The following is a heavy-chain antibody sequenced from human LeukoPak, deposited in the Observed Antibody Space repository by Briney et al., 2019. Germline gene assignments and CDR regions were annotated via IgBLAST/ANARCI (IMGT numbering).Heavy chain of an antibody. CDR1: GFTFSSYA. CDR3: AKGEDGYNSFDY. D-gene: IGHD5-24*01. J-gene: IGHJ4*02. CDR2: ISGSGGST. V-gene: IGHV3-23*01. Sequence: GGSLRLCCAASGFTFSSYAMSWVRQAPGKGLEWVSAISGSGGSTYYADSVKGRFTISRDNSKNTLYLQMNSLRAEDTAVYYCAKGEDGYNSFDYWGQGILVTVSS.